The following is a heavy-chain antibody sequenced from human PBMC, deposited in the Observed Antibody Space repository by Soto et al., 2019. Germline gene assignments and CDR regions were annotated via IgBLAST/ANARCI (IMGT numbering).Heavy chain of an antibody. D-gene: IGHD3-9*01. V-gene: IGHV3-64*01. J-gene: IGHJ4*02. CDR1: GFTFSSYA. CDR3: ARVNYDILTGYLGY. CDR2: IRSNGGST. Sequence: EVQLVESGGGLVQPGGSLRLSCAASGFTFSSYAMHWVRQAPGKGLEYVSAIRSNGGSTYYANSVKGRFTISIDNSKTTLYLQMGSLRAEDMAVYYCARVNYDILTGYLGYWGQGTLVTVSS.